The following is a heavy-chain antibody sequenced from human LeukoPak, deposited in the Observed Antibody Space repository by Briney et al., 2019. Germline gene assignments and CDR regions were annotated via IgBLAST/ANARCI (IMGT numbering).Heavy chain of an antibody. CDR2: IDSSGGYM. CDR1: GFTFNTYS. CDR3: LRGHRRHH. J-gene: IGHJ5*02. V-gene: IGHV3-21*06. Sequence: GGSLRLSCEASGFTFNTYSMNWARQAPGKGLEWVSSIDSSGGYMFYADSVKGRFIISRDNAKDSLYLQMNSLRVEDTAVYYCLRGHRRHHWGQGTLDTVSS.